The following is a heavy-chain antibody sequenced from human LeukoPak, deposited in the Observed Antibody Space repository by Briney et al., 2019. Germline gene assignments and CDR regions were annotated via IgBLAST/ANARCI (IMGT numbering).Heavy chain of an antibody. CDR3: AREKYYYGSGTPPLDY. Sequence: SVKVSCKASGGTFSSYAISWVRQAPGQGLEWMGRIIPILGIANYAQKFQGRVTITADKSTSTAYMELSSLRSEDTAVYYCAREKYYYGSGTPPLDYWGQGTLVTVSS. J-gene: IGHJ4*02. V-gene: IGHV1-69*04. CDR2: IIPILGIA. D-gene: IGHD3-10*01. CDR1: GGTFSSYA.